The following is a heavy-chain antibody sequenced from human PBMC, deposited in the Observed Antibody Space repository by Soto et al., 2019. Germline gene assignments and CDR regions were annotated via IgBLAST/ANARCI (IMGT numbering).Heavy chain of an antibody. V-gene: IGHV3-30*18. D-gene: IGHD6-19*01. J-gene: IGHJ4*02. CDR3: AQGTAVARQHFAN. CDR2: ISGDGSDK. Sequence: QVQLVESGGGVVQPERSLRLSCATSGFTFSDFGMHWVRQAPGKGLEWVATISGDGSDKYYPVFVRGRFTISRDNTKNALYLQMNTLRTEDTAVYFCAQGTAVARQHFANWGQGTLVTVSS. CDR1: GFTFSDFG.